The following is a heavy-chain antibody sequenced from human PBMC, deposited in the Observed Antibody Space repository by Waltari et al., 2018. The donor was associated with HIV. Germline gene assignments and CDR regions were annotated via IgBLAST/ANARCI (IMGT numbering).Heavy chain of an antibody. D-gene: IGHD2-2*01. CDR2: IKSKTDGGTI. CDR3: TTWQVGSS. Sequence: EVQLVASGGGLVKPGGSLRLSCADYGFTFGNAWMIWVRQAPGKGLEWIGRIKSKTDGGTIDYGTPVKGRFTISRDDSKNMLYLQMNSLETEDTALYYCTTWQVGSSWGQGTLVTVSS. CDR1: GFTFGNAW. V-gene: IGHV3-15*01. J-gene: IGHJ4*02.